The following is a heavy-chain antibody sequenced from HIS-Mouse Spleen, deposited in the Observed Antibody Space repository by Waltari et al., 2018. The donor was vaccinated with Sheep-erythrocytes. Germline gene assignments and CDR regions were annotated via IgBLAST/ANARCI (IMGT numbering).Heavy chain of an antibody. CDR2: IYYSGST. CDR3: ARDEGTYYDFWSGYPPSYYFDY. V-gene: IGHV4-39*07. CDR1: GGSISSSTYY. Sequence: QLQLQESGPGLVKPSETLSLTCTVSGGSISSSTYYWAWILQPPGKGLEWIGSIYYSGSTYYNPSLKSRVTISVDTSKNQFSLKLSSVTAADTAVYYCARDEGTYYDFWSGYPPSYYFDYWGQGTLVTVSS. J-gene: IGHJ4*02. D-gene: IGHD3-3*01.